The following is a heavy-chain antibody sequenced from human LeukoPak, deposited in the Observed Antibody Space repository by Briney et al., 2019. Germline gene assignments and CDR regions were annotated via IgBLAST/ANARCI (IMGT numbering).Heavy chain of an antibody. D-gene: IGHD4-17*01. CDR1: GFTFSSYS. V-gene: IGHV3-48*04. J-gene: IGHJ4*02. Sequence: GGSLRLSCAASGFTFSSYSMNWVRQAPGKGLEWVSYISSSSTIYYADSVKGRFTISRDNAKNSLYLQMNSLRAEDTAVYYCARVYGLIRWGQGTLVTVSS. CDR2: ISSSSTI. CDR3: ARVYGLIR.